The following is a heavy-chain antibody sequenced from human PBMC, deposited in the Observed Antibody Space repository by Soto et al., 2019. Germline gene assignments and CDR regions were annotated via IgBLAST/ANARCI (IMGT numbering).Heavy chain of an antibody. D-gene: IGHD6-19*01. J-gene: IGHJ4*02. CDR2: ISSSGSTI. CDR1: GFTFSDYY. CDR3: ARDRAVADSLFDY. V-gene: IGHV3-11*01. Sequence: AGGSLRLSCAASGFTFSDYYMSWIRQAPGKGLEWVSYISSSGSTIYYADSVKGRFTISRDNAKNSLYLQMNSLRAEDTAVYYCARDRAVADSLFDYWGQGTLVTVSS.